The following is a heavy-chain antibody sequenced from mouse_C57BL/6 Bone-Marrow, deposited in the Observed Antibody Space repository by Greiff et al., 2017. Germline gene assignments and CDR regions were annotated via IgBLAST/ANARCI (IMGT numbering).Heavy chain of an antibody. J-gene: IGHJ1*03. CDR1: GYTFTGYW. CDR3: ARGYSNLIYWYFDV. Sequence: VQLQQSGAELMKPGASVKLSCKATGYTFTGYWIEWVKQRPGHGLEWIGEILPGSGSTNYNEKFKGKATFTAATSSNTAYMQLGSLTTEDSAIYYCARGYSNLIYWYFDVWGTGTTVTVSS. D-gene: IGHD2-5*01. CDR2: ILPGSGST. V-gene: IGHV1-9*01.